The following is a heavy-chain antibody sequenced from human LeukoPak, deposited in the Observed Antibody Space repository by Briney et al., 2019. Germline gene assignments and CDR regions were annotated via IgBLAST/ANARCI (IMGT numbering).Heavy chain of an antibody. V-gene: IGHV4-30-4*01. CDR3: ARVRGGDKPFDY. J-gene: IGHJ4*02. CDR2: IYYSGST. Sequence: SETLSLTCTVSGGSISSGDYYWSWIRQPPGEGLEWIGYIYYSGSTYYNPSLKSRVTISVDTSKNQFSLKLSSVTAADTAVYYCARVRGGDKPFDYWGQGTLVTVSS. CDR1: GGSISSGDYY. D-gene: IGHD2-21*02.